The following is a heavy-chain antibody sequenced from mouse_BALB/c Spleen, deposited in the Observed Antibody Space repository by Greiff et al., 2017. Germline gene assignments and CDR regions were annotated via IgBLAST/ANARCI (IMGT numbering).Heavy chain of an antibody. J-gene: IGHJ1*01. V-gene: IGHV5-6-5*01. CDR3: ARDYYGSSNWYFDV. Sequence: EVKLMESGGGLVKPGGSLKLSCAASGFTFSSYAMSWVRQTPEKRLEWVASISSGGSTYYPDSVKGRFTISRDNARNILYLQMSSLRSEDTAMYYCARDYYGSSNWYFDVWGAGTTVTVSS. D-gene: IGHD1-1*01. CDR1: GFTFSSYA. CDR2: ISSGGST.